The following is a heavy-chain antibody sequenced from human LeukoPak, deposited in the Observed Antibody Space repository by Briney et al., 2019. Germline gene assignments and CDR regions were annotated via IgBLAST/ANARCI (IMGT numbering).Heavy chain of an antibody. CDR1: GGTFSSYA. D-gene: IGHD2-15*01. J-gene: IGHJ5*02. V-gene: IGHV1-69*06. Sequence: ASVKVSCKASGGTFSSYAISWVRQAPGQGLEWMGGIIPIFGTANYAQKFQGRVTITADKSTSTAYMELSSLRSEDTAVYYCARGGEGGYRSGGSCYFGWFDPWGQGTLVTVSS. CDR2: IIPIFGTA. CDR3: ARGGEGGYRSGGSCYFGWFDP.